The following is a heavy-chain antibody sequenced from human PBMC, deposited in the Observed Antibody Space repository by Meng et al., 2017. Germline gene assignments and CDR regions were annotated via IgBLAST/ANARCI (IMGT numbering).Heavy chain of an antibody. CDR2: IKSKTDGGTT. D-gene: IGHD5-18*01. Sequence: VTSGGGLVKLGGSLSLSCQAPGFTFSNAWRSWVRQAPGKGLEWVGRIKSKTDGGTTDYAAPVKGRFTISRDDSKNTLYLQMNSLKTEDTAVYYCTLDTAMVTIDYWGQGTLVTVSS. CDR3: TLDTAMVTIDY. V-gene: IGHV3-15*01. CDR1: GFTFSNAW. J-gene: IGHJ4*02.